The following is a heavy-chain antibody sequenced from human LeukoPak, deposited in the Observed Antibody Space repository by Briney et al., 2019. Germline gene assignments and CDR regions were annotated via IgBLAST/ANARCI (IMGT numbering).Heavy chain of an antibody. CDR1: GFTFSSFP. CDR3: ARVGRVSIYPSYMDV. V-gene: IGHV3-30*09. D-gene: IGHD2-21*01. Sequence: PGTSLRLSCEASGFTFSSFPMHWVRQTPDKRLEWVAVISDDGRDNYYDDSVKGRFAISRDNSKNTLYLQMNSLSPEDTAVVYCARVGRVSIYPSYMDVWGKGTAVTVSS. J-gene: IGHJ6*03. CDR2: ISDDGRDN.